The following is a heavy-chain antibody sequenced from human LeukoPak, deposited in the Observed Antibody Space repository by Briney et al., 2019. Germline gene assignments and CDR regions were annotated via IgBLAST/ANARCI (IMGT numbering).Heavy chain of an antibody. CDR1: GGTFSSYA. J-gene: IGHJ6*02. V-gene: IGHV1-69*04. CDR3: ATDGTRYYDFWSGYLGTSGMDV. CDR2: IIPILGIA. D-gene: IGHD3-3*01. Sequence: GSSVKVSCKASGGTFSSYAISWVRQAPGQGLEWMGRIIPILGIANYAQKFQGRVTITADKSTSTAYMELSSLRSEDTAVYYCATDGTRYYDFWSGYLGTSGMDVWGQGTTVTVSS.